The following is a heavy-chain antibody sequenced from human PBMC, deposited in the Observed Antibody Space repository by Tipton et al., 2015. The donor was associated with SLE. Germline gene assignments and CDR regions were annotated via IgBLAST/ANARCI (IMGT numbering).Heavy chain of an antibody. Sequence: QSGAEVKKPGASVKVSCKASGYTFTSYGISWVRQAPGQGLEWMGGIIPIFGTANYAQKFQGRVTITTDESTSTAYMELSSLRSEDTAVYYCARDRAGDLDPWGQGTLVTVSS. CDR2: IIPIFGTA. CDR1: GYTFTSYG. J-gene: IGHJ5*02. V-gene: IGHV1-69*05. CDR3: ARDRAGDLDP.